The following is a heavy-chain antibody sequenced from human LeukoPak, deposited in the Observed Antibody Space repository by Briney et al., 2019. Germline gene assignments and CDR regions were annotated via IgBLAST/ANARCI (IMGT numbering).Heavy chain of an antibody. Sequence: GRSLRLSCAASGFTFSSYGMHWVRQTPGKGLEWVAVISYDGSNKYYADSVKGRFTISRDNSKNTLYLQMNSLRAEDTAVYYCAKDLGTVTTDYYYGTDVWGKGTTVTVSS. CDR2: ISYDGSNK. V-gene: IGHV3-30*18. J-gene: IGHJ6*04. CDR1: GFTFSSYG. D-gene: IGHD4-17*01. CDR3: AKDLGTVTTDYYYGTDV.